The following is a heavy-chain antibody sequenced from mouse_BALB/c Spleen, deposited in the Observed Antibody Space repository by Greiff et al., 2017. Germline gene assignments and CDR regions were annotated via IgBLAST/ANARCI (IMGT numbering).Heavy chain of an antibody. CDR3: AGKVGTDYAMDV. J-gene: IGHJ4*01. CDR1: GFSLSRYS. Sequence: VKLMESGPGLVAPSQCLSITCTVSGFSLSRYSVHWVRQPPGKGLEWLGMIWGGGSTDYNSALKSRLGISKDNSKSQVFLKMNSLQTDDTAIYYCAGKVGTDYAMDVWGQGTAVTVSS. CDR2: IWGGGST. V-gene: IGHV2-6-4*01. D-gene: IGHD4-1*01.